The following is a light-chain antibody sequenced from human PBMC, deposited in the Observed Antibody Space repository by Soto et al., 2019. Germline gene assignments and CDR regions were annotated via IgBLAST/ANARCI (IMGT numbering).Light chain of an antibody. V-gene: IGKV1-5*01. CDR3: QQYNSYSWT. CDR1: QSISSW. Sequence: DIQITQSPSTLSGSVGDRVTITCRASQSISSWLAWYQQKPGKAPKLLIYGASSLESGVPSRFSGSGSGTEFTLTISSLQPDDFATYYCQQYNSYSWTFGQGTKVDIK. J-gene: IGKJ1*01. CDR2: GAS.